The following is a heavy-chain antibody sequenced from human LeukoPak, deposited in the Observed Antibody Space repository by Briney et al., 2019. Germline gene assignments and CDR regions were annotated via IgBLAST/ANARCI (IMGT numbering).Heavy chain of an antibody. Sequence: GGSLRLSCAASGFTFGSYAMSWVRQAPGKGLEWVSAISGSGGSTYYADSVKGRFTISRDNSKNTLYLRMNSLRAEDTAVYYCAKYEPVFTMISGVDYWGQGTLVTVSS. CDR2: ISGSGGST. J-gene: IGHJ4*02. CDR3: AKYEPVFTMISGVDY. V-gene: IGHV3-23*01. D-gene: IGHD3-22*01. CDR1: GFTFGSYA.